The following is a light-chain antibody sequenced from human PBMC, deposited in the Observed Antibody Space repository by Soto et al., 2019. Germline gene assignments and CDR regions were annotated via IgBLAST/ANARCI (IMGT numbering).Light chain of an antibody. CDR1: QSISVW. CDR2: KAS. J-gene: IGKJ1*01. CDR3: QHYKSYSEA. V-gene: IGKV1-5*03. Sequence: DTQMTQSPSTLSASVGDRVTITCRASQSISVWLAWYQQKAGKAPNLLIYKASRLESGVPSRFSGSGSETEFTLTISSLQPDDFATYYCQHYKSYSEAFGQGTKVDIK.